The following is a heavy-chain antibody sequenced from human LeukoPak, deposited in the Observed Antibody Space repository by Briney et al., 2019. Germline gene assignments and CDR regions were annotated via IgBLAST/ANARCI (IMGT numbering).Heavy chain of an antibody. CDR2: ISWNSGSI. J-gene: IGHJ4*02. D-gene: IGHD6-13*01. CDR1: GFTFDDYA. V-gene: IGHV3-9*01. Sequence: GRSLRLSCAASGFTFDDYAMHWVRQAPGKGLEWVSGISWNSGSIGYADSVKGRFTISSDNAKNSLYLQMNSLRAEDTALYYCAKDRIAAGNWGQGTLVTVSS. CDR3: AKDRIAAGN.